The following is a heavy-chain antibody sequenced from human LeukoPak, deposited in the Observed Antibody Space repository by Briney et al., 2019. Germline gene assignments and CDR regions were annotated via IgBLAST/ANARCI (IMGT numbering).Heavy chain of an antibody. J-gene: IGHJ3*02. CDR2: INPSGGST. CDR3: AKGRIEWKPHDAFDI. D-gene: IGHD3-10*01. CDR1: GYTFTSYG. Sequence: ASVKVSCKASGYTFTSYGISWVRQAPGQGLEWMGIINPSGGSTSYARKFQGRVTMTRDTSTSTVYMEVSSLRSEDTAVYYCAKGRIEWKPHDAFDIWGQGTMVTVSS. V-gene: IGHV1-46*01.